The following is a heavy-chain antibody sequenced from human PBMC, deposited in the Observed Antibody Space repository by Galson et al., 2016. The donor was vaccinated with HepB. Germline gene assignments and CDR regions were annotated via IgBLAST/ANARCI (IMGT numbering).Heavy chain of an antibody. J-gene: IGHJ2*01. CDR2: IDPSDSYT. CDR3: AREKAAGGHWYFDL. Sequence: QSGAEVKKPGESLRISCKDSGYSFTSYWINWVRQMPGKGLEWMGRIDPSDSYTNYSPSFQGHVIISVDKSISTVFLQWSSLKASDTAIYYCAREKAAGGHWYFDLWGRGTLVTVSS. D-gene: IGHD6-13*01. V-gene: IGHV5-10-1*01. CDR1: GYSFTSYW.